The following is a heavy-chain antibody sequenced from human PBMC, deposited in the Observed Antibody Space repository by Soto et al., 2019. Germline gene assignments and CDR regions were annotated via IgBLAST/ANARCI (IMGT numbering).Heavy chain of an antibody. Sequence: GGSLRLSCAASGFTFSSYGMHWVRQAPGKGLEWVAVIWYDGSNKYYADSVKGRFTISRDNSKNTLYLQMNSLRAEDTAVYYCARGSVSYSSSSYYYYYMDVWGKGTTVTVSS. CDR1: GFTFSSYG. J-gene: IGHJ6*03. CDR2: IWYDGSNK. V-gene: IGHV3-33*01. CDR3: ARGSVSYSSSSYYYYYMDV. D-gene: IGHD6-6*01.